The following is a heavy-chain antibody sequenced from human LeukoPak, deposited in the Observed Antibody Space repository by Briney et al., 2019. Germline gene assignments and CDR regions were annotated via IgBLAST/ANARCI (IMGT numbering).Heavy chain of an antibody. D-gene: IGHD6-6*01. CDR2: ISYDGSNK. CDR1: GFTFSSYG. V-gene: IGHV3-30*03. J-gene: IGHJ4*02. Sequence: GGSLRLSCATSGFTFSSYGMHWVRQAPGKGLEWVAVISYDGSNKYYADSVKGRFTISRDNSKNTLYLQMNSLRAEDTAVYYCATDGAEYSSSFDYWGQGTLVTVSS. CDR3: ATDGAEYSSSFDY.